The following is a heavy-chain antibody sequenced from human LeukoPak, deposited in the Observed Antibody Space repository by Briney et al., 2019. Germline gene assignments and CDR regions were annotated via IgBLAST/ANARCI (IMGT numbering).Heavy chain of an antibody. D-gene: IGHD6-13*01. V-gene: IGHV3-7*03. CDR2: IKKDGSET. J-gene: IGHJ4*02. CDR3: ARGRHSGTTYYFDY. CDR1: GFTFSTSW. Sequence: PGGSLRLSCAASGFTFSTSWMSWVRQVPGKGLEWVANIKKDGSETYYVDSVKGRFTISRDNAKNSLYLQMNSLRAGDTAMYYCARGRHSGTTYYFDYWGQGTLVTVSS.